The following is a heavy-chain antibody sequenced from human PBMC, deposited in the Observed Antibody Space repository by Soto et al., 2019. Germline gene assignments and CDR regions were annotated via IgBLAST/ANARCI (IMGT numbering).Heavy chain of an antibody. CDR3: AREPVVDTAMALNWFDP. D-gene: IGHD5-18*01. Sequence: EVQLVESGGGLVQPGGSLRLSCAASGFTLSSYSMNWVRQAPGKGLEWVSYISSSSSTIYYADSVKGRFTISRDNAKNSLYLQMNSLRAEDTAVYYCAREPVVDTAMALNWFDPWGQGTLVTVSS. CDR2: ISSSSSTI. V-gene: IGHV3-48*01. CDR1: GFTLSSYS. J-gene: IGHJ5*02.